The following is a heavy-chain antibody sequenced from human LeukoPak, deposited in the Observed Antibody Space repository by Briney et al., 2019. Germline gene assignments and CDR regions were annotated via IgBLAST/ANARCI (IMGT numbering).Heavy chain of an antibody. V-gene: IGHV4-38-2*02. D-gene: IGHD2-15*01. CDR2: LYHSGNT. Sequence: SETLSLTCTVSGYSISSGYYWGWIRQSPGKGLEWIGSLYHSGNTYYNPSLKSRVTISVDTSKNQFSLKLSSVTAADTAVYYCARDCSGGSCFDYWGQGTLVTVSS. J-gene: IGHJ4*02. CDR1: GYSISSGYY. CDR3: ARDCSGGSCFDY.